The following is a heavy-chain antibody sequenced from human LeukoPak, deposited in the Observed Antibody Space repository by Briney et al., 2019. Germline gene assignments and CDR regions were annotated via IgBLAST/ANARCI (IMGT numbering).Heavy chain of an antibody. D-gene: IGHD3-10*01. CDR2: TWVDGNNK. Sequence: GGSLRLSCAASGFSFSNHDMHWVRQAPGKRLEWVAVTWVDGNNKRYANSVNGRFTISRDNSEDTLYLQMNGLTAEDTAMYYCARDSYQDYYGRFDPWGQGTLVIVSS. V-gene: IGHV3-33*01. CDR1: GFSFSNHD. CDR3: ARDSYQDYYGRFDP. J-gene: IGHJ5*02.